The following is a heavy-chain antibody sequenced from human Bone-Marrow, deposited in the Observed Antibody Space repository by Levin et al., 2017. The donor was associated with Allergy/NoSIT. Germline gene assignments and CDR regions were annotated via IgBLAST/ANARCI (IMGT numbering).Heavy chain of an antibody. CDR2: IYYTGST. V-gene: IGHV4-59*01. D-gene: IGHD3-3*01. CDR1: GGSINNYY. CDR3: ARDPILLGDLDV. J-gene: IGHJ6*02. Sequence: SETLSFTCTVSGGSINNYYWNWIRQPPGKGLEWIGYIYYTGSTNYNPSLKSRVTISVDTSRNQFSLKLNSVTAADTAVYYCARDPILLGDLDVWGQGTTVTVSS.